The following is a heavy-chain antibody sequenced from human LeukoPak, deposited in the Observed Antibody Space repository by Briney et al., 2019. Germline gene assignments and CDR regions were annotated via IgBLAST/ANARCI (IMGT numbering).Heavy chain of an antibody. Sequence: GWSLRLSCAASGFTLSSYAMHWVRQAPGTGLEGVGVISYDGSNKYYADSVKGRFTISRDNSKNTLYLQMNSLRAEDTAVYYCARSSSSWYMGYFQHWGQGTLVTVSS. CDR2: ISYDGSNK. CDR3: ARSSSSWYMGYFQH. J-gene: IGHJ1*01. V-gene: IGHV3-30*04. D-gene: IGHD6-13*01. CDR1: GFTLSSYA.